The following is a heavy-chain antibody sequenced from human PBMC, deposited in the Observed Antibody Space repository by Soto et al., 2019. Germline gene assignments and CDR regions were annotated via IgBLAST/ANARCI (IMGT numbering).Heavy chain of an antibody. CDR2: VSPYNGDT. CDR1: GYTFTTYG. J-gene: IGHJ6*02. V-gene: IGHV1-18*04. Sequence: ASVKVSCKASGYTFTTYGVNWVRQAPGQGLEWMGWVSPYNGDTTYAQNFQGRVTMTTDTSTRTAYMELRSLRSDDTAVYYCARGLPPGTYYYYYGMDVWGQGTTVTVSS. CDR3: ARGLPPGTYYYYYGMDV. D-gene: IGHD1-1*01.